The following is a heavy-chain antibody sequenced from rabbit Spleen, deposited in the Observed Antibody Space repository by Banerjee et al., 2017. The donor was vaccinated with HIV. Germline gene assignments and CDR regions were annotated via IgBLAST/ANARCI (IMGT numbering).Heavy chain of an antibody. J-gene: IGHJ4*01. CDR2: IYIGDGST. V-gene: IGHV1S45*01. CDR1: GFSFSSSYW. CDR3: ARGDQFNL. Sequence: QQQLEESGGDLVKPGASLTLTCTASGFSFSSSYWMHWVRQAPGKGLEWIGRIYIGDGSTYYASWAKGRFTISKTSSTTVTLQMTSLTAADTATYFCARGDQFNLWGPGTLVTVS.